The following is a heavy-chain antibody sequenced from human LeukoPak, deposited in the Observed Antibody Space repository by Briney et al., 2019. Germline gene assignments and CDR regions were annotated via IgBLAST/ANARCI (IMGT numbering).Heavy chain of an antibody. CDR1: GGSFSGYY. J-gene: IGHJ4*02. V-gene: IGHV4-59*01. D-gene: IGHD3-9*01. CDR2: IYYSGST. Sequence: SETLSLTCAVYGGSFSGYYWSWIRQPPGKGLEWIGYIYYSGSTNYNPSLKSRVTISVDTSKNQFSLKLSSVTAADTAVYYCARGRYFDWLLEDWGQGTLVTVSS. CDR3: ARGRYFDWLLED.